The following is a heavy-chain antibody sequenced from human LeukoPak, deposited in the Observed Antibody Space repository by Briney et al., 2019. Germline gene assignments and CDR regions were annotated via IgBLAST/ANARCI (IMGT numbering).Heavy chain of an antibody. D-gene: IGHD3-22*01. J-gene: IGHJ3*02. CDR3: ARTPYYSDRSYAFDI. CDR1: GFTFSDYY. V-gene: IGHV3-11*01. CDR2: ISSSGSTI. Sequence: PGGSLRLSCAASGFTFSDYYMSWIRQAPGKGLEWVSYISSSGSTIYYADSVKGRFTISRDNAKNSLYLQMNSLRAEDTAVYYCARTPYYSDRSYAFDIWGQGTMVTVSS.